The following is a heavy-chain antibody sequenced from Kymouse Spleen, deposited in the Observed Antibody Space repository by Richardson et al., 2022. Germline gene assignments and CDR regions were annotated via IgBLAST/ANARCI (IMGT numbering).Heavy chain of an antibody. CDR2: ISGSGGST. D-gene: IGHD6-6*01. CDR3: AKEGGSSSYYYYGMDV. J-gene: IGHJ6*02. Sequence: EVQLVESGGGLVQPGGSLRLSCAASGFTFSSYAMSWVRQAPGKGLEWVSAISGSGGSTYYADSVKGRFTISRDNSKNTLYLQMNSLRAEDTAVYYCAKEGGSSSYYYYGMDVWGQGTTVTVSS. V-gene: IGHV3-23*04. CDR1: GFTFSSYA.